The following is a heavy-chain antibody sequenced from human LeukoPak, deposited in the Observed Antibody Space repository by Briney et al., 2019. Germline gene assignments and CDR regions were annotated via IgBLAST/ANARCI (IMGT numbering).Heavy chain of an antibody. CDR1: GYSISSGYY. CDR3: ARVTGYSSSWWEDYYYYMDV. D-gene: IGHD6-13*01. V-gene: IGHV4-38-2*02. CDR2: IYHSGST. J-gene: IGHJ6*03. Sequence: SETLSLTCTVSGYSISSGYYWGWIRPPPGKGLEWIGSIYHSGSTYYNPSLKSRVTISVDTSKNQFSLKLSSVTAADTAVYYCARVTGYSSSWWEDYYYYMDVWGKGTTVTISS.